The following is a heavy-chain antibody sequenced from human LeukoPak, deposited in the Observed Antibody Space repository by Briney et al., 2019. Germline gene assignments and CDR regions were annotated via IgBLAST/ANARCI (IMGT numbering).Heavy chain of an antibody. D-gene: IGHD3-10*01. J-gene: IGHJ4*02. V-gene: IGHV1-8*01. CDR1: GYTFTSYD. CDR2: MNPNSGNT. CDR3: ARGRRMYYYGSGSYYTSADYFDY. Sequence: ASVKVSCKASGYTFTSYDINWVRQATGQGLEWMGWMNPNSGNTGYAQKFQGRVTVTRNTSISTAYMELSSLRSEDTAVYYCARGRRMYYYGSGSYYTSADYFDYWGQGTLVTVSS.